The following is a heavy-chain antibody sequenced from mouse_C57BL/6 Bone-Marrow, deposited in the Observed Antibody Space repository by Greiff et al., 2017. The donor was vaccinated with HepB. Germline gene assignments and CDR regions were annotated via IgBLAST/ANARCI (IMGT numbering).Heavy chain of an antibody. CDR2: IYPGSGST. CDR1: GYTFTSYW. D-gene: IGHD1-1*01. V-gene: IGHV1-55*01. J-gene: IGHJ1*03. Sequence: QVQLQQPGAELVKPGASVKMSCKASGYTFTSYWITWVKQRPGQGLEWIGDIYPGSGSTNYNEKFKSKATLTVDTSSSTAYMQLSSLTAEDSAVYYCANYYGSPLYFDVWGTGTTVTVSS. CDR3: ANYYGSPLYFDV.